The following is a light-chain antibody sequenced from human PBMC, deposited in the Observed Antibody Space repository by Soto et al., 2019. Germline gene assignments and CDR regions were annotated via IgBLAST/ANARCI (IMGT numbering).Light chain of an antibody. CDR3: MQGLENLT. CDR2: LGS. V-gene: IGKV2-28*01. Sequence: EIVMSQSPLSLSVTPGEPASFSCRSSHSLLYSNAYNYLDWYLQKPGQSPQLLIYLGSHRASGVPDRFSGSGSDTNFTLKISRVEAEDVGVYYCMQGLENLTFGQGTRLEI. J-gene: IGKJ5*01. CDR1: HSLLYSNAYNY.